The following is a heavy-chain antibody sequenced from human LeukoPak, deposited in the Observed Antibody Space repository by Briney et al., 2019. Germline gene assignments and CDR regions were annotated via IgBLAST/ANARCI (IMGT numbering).Heavy chain of an antibody. V-gene: IGHV4-59*01. CDR2: TYYSGST. D-gene: IGHD3-10*01. CDR1: GGSISSYY. J-gene: IGHJ4*02. Sequence: SSEALSLTCTVSGGSISSYYWSWIRQPPGKGLEWIGYTYYSGSTNYNPSLKSRVTISVDTSKNQFSLKLSSVTAADTAVYYCARWTVRGVIRYFDYWGQGTLVTVSS. CDR3: ARWTVRGVIRYFDY.